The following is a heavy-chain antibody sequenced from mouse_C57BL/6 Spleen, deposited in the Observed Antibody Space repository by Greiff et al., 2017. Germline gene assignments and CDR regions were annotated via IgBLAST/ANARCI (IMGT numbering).Heavy chain of an antibody. J-gene: IGHJ2*01. CDR3: ARSTVVATEGYFDY. CDR2: IHPNSGST. V-gene: IGHV1-64*01. CDR1: GYTFTSYW. D-gene: IGHD1-1*01. Sequence: VQLQQPGAELVKPGASVKLSCKASGYTFTSYWMHWVKQRPGQGLEWIGMIHPNSGSTNYNEKFKSKATLTVDKSSSTAYMQLSSLTSEDSAVYYCARSTVVATEGYFDYWGQGTTLTVSS.